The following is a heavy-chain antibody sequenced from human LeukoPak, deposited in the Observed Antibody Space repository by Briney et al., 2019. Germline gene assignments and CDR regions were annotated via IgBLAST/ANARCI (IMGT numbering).Heavy chain of an antibody. CDR3: ARLMYYYDSSGYYYMSAGLDY. D-gene: IGHD3-22*01. CDR1: GYSFTSYW. V-gene: IGHV5-51*01. Sequence: GESLKISCKGSGYSFTSYWIGWVRQMPGKGLEWMGIIYPGDSDTRYSPSFQGQVTISADKSISTAYLQWSSLKASDTAMYYCARLMYYYDSSGYYYMSAGLDYWGQGTLVTVSS. J-gene: IGHJ4*02. CDR2: IYPGDSDT.